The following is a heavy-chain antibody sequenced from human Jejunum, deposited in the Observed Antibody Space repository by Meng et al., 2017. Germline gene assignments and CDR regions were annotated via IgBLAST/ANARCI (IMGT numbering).Heavy chain of an antibody. Sequence: GESLKISCAASGSSFSDQSMSWVRQAPGKGLEWVSVILDRDGSTHYADSVKGRFTISRDNSKNTLYLQMSSLRVDDTAVYYCVNRAWLESWGQGTLVTVSS. CDR1: GSSFSDQS. CDR3: VNRAWLES. V-gene: IGHV3-23*01. J-gene: IGHJ5*01. CDR2: ILDRDGST. D-gene: IGHD3-10*01.